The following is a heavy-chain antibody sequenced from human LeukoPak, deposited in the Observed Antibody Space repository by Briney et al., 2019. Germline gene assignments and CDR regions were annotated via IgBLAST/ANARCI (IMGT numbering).Heavy chain of an antibody. CDR1: GFTFNSYG. V-gene: IGHV3-30*03. J-gene: IGHJ4*02. D-gene: IGHD4-17*01. CDR2: ISYDGSNK. CDR3: ARDLGDYGDLGYFDY. Sequence: GRSLRLSCAASGFTFNSYGMHWVRQVPGKGLEGVALISYDGSNKHYADSVKGRFTISRDNSKNTLYLQMNSLRAEDTAVYYCARDLGDYGDLGYFDYWGQGTLVTVSS.